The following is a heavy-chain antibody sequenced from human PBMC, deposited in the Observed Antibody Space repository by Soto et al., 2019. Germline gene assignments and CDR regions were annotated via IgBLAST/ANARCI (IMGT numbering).Heavy chain of an antibody. V-gene: IGHV4-31*03. J-gene: IGHJ4*02. D-gene: IGHD3-22*01. CDR3: ARERYDSSGRDY. CDR1: GGSISSGGYY. Sequence: QVQLQESGPGLVKPSQTLSLTCTVSGGSISSGGYYWSWIRQHPGKGLEWIGYIYYSGSTYYNPSLKSRXXIXVXXSKTQFSLKLSSVTAADTAVYYCARERYDSSGRDYWGQGTLVTVSS. CDR2: IYYSGST.